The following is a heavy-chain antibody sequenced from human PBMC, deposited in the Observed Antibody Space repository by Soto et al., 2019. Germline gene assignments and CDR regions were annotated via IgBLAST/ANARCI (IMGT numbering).Heavy chain of an antibody. CDR3: AKDPTGGLYSNYLDY. J-gene: IGHJ4*02. D-gene: IGHD4-4*01. CDR2: ISGNGGST. CDR1: GFTFSSYA. Sequence: GGSLRLSCAASGFTFSSYAMSWVRQAPGKGLEWVSAISGNGGSTYYADSVKGRFTISRDNSKNTLYLQMNSLRAEDTAVYYCAKDPTGGLYSNYLDYWGQGTLVTVSS. V-gene: IGHV3-23*01.